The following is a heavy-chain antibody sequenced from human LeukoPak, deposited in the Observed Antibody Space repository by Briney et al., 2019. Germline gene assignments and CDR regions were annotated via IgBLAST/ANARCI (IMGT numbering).Heavy chain of an antibody. Sequence: GGSLRLSCAAPRFTFSSYWMSWVRQAPGKGLEWVANIKQDGSEKYYVDSVKGRFTISRDNAKNSLYLQMNSLRAEDTAVYYCARGMGYDFWSGYYDYWGQGTLVTVSS. J-gene: IGHJ4*02. D-gene: IGHD3-3*01. CDR3: ARGMGYDFWSGYYDY. CDR1: RFTFSSYW. V-gene: IGHV3-7*01. CDR2: IKQDGSEK.